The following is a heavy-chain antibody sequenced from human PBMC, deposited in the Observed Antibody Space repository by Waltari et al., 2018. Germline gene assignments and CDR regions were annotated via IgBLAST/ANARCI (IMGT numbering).Heavy chain of an antibody. Sequence: QLQLQESGPGLVKPSGTLSLTCAVSGDSMSSTDWWSWVRQSPGKGLACIGQVQRSGRTNYNPSFASRVSVSIDTSTNQFSLKVTSATAADTAVYFCARDRGRGIYLDSWGQGTLVTVSP. CDR3: ARDRGRGIYLDS. J-gene: IGHJ4*02. D-gene: IGHD2-15*01. V-gene: IGHV4-4*02. CDR1: GDSMSSTDW. CDR2: VQRSGRT.